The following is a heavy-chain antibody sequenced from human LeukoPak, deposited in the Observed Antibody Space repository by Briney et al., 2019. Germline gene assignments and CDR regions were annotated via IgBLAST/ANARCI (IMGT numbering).Heavy chain of an antibody. J-gene: IGHJ4*02. D-gene: IGHD4-23*01. CDR1: GYTFTSYY. CDR2: INPSGGTT. Sequence: ASVKVSCKASGYTFTSYYLHWVRQAPGQGLEWMGIINPSGGTTSYAEKFQGRVTITTDESTSTAYMELSSLRSEDTAVYYCARGPTVGYFDYWGQGTLVTVSS. CDR3: ARGPTVGYFDY. V-gene: IGHV1-46*01.